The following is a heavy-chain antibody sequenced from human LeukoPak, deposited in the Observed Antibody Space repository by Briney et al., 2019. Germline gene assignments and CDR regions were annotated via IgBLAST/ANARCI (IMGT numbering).Heavy chain of an antibody. CDR1: GGSISSSSYY. D-gene: IGHD6-13*01. CDR3: ARDQLSSSWYPFDP. J-gene: IGHJ5*02. CDR2: IYYSGST. V-gene: IGHV4-39*07. Sequence: PSETLSLTCTVSGGSISSSSYYWGWIRQPPGKGLEWIGSIYYSGSTYYNPSLKSRVTISVDTSKNQFSLKLSSVTAADTAVYYCARDQLSSSWYPFDPWGQGTLVTVSS.